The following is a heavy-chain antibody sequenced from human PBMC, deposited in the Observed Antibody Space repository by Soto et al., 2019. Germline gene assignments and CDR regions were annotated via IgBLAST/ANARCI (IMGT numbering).Heavy chain of an antibody. D-gene: IGHD5-12*01. CDR3: AMVDNFVTPTPQDV. V-gene: IGHV1-18*01. J-gene: IGHJ6*02. Sequence: QVQLVQSGDEVRKPGSSVKVSCKASGYIFVNYGIAWVRQAPGQGLEWMGWISPYSGNTHYASKVQGRLTMTTDTSPSTAYRDLGSLPSDDTDVYYGAMVDNFVTPTPQDVWGQGTTVTVSS. CDR1: GYIFVNYG. CDR2: ISPYSGNT.